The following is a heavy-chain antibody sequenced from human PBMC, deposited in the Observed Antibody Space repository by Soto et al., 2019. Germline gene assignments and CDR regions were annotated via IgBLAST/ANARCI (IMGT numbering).Heavy chain of an antibody. J-gene: IGHJ6*02. CDR1: GGTFSSYT. D-gene: IGHD3-16*01. Sequence: QVQLVQSGAEVKKPGSSVKVSCKASGGTFSSYTISWVRQAPGQGLEWMGRIIPILGIANYAQKFQGRVTITADKSTSTAYMELSSLRSADTAVYYCARVGWGLSYNYGMDVWGQGTTVTVSS. CDR2: IIPILGIA. CDR3: ARVGWGLSYNYGMDV. V-gene: IGHV1-69*02.